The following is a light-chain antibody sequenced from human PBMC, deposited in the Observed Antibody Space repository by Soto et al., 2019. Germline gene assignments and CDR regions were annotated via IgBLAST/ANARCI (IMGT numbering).Light chain of an antibody. V-gene: IGKV3-15*01. CDR3: QQYNDWPLS. CDR1: QSVSSN. J-gene: IGKJ4*01. Sequence: EIVMTQSPATLSVSPGERATLSCRASQSVSSNLAWYQQKPGQAPRLLIYGASTRATGIPARISGSGSGTEFTLTISSLQSEDFAVYYCQQYNDWPLSFGGGTKVDNK. CDR2: GAS.